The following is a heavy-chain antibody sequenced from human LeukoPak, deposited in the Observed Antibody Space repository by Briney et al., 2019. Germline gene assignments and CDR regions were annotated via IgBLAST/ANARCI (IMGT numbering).Heavy chain of an antibody. Sequence: QTGGSLRLSCAASGFTFSSYAMTWVRQAPGKGLEWVSAISGSGGSTYYADSVKGRFTISRDNSKNTLYLQMNSLKPEDTAVYFCANPVYKYEDFSPPDSWGQGVLVTVSS. D-gene: IGHD3-10*01. CDR1: GFTFSSYA. CDR2: ISGSGGST. J-gene: IGHJ5*01. CDR3: ANPVYKYEDFSPPDS. V-gene: IGHV3-23*01.